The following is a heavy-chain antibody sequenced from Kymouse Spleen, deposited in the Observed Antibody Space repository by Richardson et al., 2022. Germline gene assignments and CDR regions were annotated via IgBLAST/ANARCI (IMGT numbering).Heavy chain of an antibody. J-gene: IGHJ6*02. CDR2: IYYSGST. CDR3: ARDFWSGYYTYYYYYYGMDV. D-gene: IGHD3-3*01. V-gene: IGHV4-31*03. Sequence: QVQLQESGPGLVKPSQTLSLTCTVSGGSISSGGYYWSWIRQHPGKGLEWIGYIYYSGSTYYNPSLKSRVTISVDTSKNQFSLKLSSVTAADTAVYYCARDFWSGYYTYYYYYYGMDVWGQGTTVTVSS. CDR1: GGSISSGGYY.